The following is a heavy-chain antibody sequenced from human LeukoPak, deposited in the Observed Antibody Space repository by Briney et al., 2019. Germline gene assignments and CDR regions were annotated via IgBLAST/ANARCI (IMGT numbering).Heavy chain of an antibody. CDR2: INPNSGGT. Sequence: ASVKVSCKASGYTFTGYYMHWVRQAPGQGLEWMGWINPNSGGTNYAQKFQGRVTMTGDTSISTAYMELSRLRSDDTAVYYCARDLITMVRGFDYWGQGTLVTVSS. D-gene: IGHD3-10*01. J-gene: IGHJ4*02. CDR3: ARDLITMVRGFDY. CDR1: GYTFTGYY. V-gene: IGHV1-2*02.